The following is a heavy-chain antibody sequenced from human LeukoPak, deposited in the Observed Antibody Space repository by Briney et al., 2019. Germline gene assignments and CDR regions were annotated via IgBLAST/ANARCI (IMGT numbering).Heavy chain of an antibody. V-gene: IGHV3-33*01. J-gene: IGHJ4*02. CDR1: GFTFSTYV. CDR3: AREGSGLPFDY. D-gene: IGHD2-15*01. Sequence: PGGSLRLSCAASGFTFSTYVMHWVRQAPGKGLEWVAAIWYDGSNIYHADSMKGRFTISRDNSKNTLYLQLNSLRAEDTAVFYCAREGSGLPFDYWGQGTLVTVSS. CDR2: IWYDGSNI.